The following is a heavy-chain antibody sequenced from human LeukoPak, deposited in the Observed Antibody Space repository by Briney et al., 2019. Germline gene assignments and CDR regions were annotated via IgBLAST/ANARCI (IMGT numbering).Heavy chain of an antibody. Sequence: GGSLRLSCAASGFTFSTYAMSWVRQAPGKGLDWVSTISGGGGSTYYADSVKGRFSISRDNSKNTLYLRMNSLRAEDAAVYYCAKVGLWFGELRSFDIWGQGTMATVST. V-gene: IGHV3-23*01. CDR2: ISGGGGST. CDR1: GFTFSTYA. D-gene: IGHD3-10*01. J-gene: IGHJ3*02. CDR3: AKVGLWFGELRSFDI.